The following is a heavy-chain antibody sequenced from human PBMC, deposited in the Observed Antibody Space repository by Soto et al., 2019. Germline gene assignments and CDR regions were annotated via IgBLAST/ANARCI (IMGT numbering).Heavy chain of an antibody. CDR3: ARVLWGQLLPGV. J-gene: IGHJ6*04. D-gene: IGHD2-2*01. V-gene: IGHV3-48*01. Sequence: GGSLRLSCAASGFTFSSYSMNWVRQAPGKGLEGVSYISSSSSTIYYADSVKGRFTISSDNAKNSLYLQMNSLRAEDTAVYYWARVLWGQLLPGVWGKGTTVTVSS. CDR1: GFTFSSYS. CDR2: ISSSSSTI.